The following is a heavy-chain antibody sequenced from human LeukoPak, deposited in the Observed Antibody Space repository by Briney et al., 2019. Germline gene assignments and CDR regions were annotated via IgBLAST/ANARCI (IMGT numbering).Heavy chain of an antibody. CDR3: ARAPITIFGVVIRNSGFFDP. Sequence: PSETLSLTCTVSGGSISSGGYYWSWIRQHPGKGLEWIGYIYYSGSTYYNPSLKSRVTISVDTSKSQFSLKLSSVTAADTAVYYCARAPITIFGVVIRNSGFFDPWGQGTLVTVSS. V-gene: IGHV4-31*03. CDR1: GGSISSGGYY. CDR2: IYYSGST. D-gene: IGHD3-3*01. J-gene: IGHJ5*02.